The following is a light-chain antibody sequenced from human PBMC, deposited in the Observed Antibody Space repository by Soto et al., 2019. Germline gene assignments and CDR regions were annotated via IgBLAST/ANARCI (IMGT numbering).Light chain of an antibody. Sequence: QSVLTQPPSASGTPGQRVTISCSGSSSNIGSNVVNWYQQLPGTAPKLLIDSNNQRPSGVPDRFSDSKSGTSASLAISGLQSEDEADYYCAAWDDSLNGVVFGGGTKLTVL. CDR2: SNN. CDR1: SSNIGSNV. CDR3: AAWDDSLNGVV. V-gene: IGLV1-44*01. J-gene: IGLJ2*01.